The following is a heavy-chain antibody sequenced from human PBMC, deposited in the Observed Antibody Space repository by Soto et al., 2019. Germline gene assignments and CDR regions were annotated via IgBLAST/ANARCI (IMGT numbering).Heavy chain of an antibody. D-gene: IGHD3-22*01. Sequence: GESLKISCKGSGYSFTSYWIGWVRQMPGKGLEWMGIIYPGDSDTRYSPSFQGQVTISADKSISTAYLQWSSLKASDTAMYYCARITYYYDSSGYYNWFDPWGQGTLVTVSS. V-gene: IGHV5-51*01. CDR3: ARITYYYDSSGYYNWFDP. J-gene: IGHJ5*02. CDR1: GYSFTSYW. CDR2: IYPGDSDT.